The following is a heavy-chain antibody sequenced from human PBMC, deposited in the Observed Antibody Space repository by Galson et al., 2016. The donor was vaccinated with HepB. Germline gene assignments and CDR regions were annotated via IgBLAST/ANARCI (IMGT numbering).Heavy chain of an antibody. V-gene: IGHV3-33*01. CDR3: ARDRYDFWSGDYVGGWFDP. J-gene: IGHJ5*02. D-gene: IGHD3-3*01. Sequence: SLRLSCAASGFTFSSYGMHWVRQAPGKGLEWVAFIWYDGSNKYYGDSVKGRFTISRDNSKNTLSLQMNSLRAEDTAVYYCARDRYDFWSGDYVGGWFDPWGQGTLVTASS. CDR2: IWYDGSNK. CDR1: GFTFSSYG.